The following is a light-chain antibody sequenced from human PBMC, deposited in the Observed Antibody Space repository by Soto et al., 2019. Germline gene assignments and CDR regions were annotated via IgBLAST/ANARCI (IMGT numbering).Light chain of an antibody. CDR2: DAS. CDR1: QSISGW. Sequence: DIQMTQSPSTLSASVGDRVSITFRASQSISGWLAWYQQKPGKAPRLLIYDASNLETGVPSRFSGSGSGTEFTLTISNLQPDDFATYYCQQYENYWTFGQGTKVDIK. CDR3: QQYENYWT. J-gene: IGKJ1*01. V-gene: IGKV1-5*01.